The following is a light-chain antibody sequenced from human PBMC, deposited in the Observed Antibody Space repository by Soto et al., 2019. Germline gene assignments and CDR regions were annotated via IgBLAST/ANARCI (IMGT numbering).Light chain of an antibody. J-gene: IGKJ1*01. V-gene: IGKV4-1*01. Sequence: DIVMTQSPDSLAVSLGERATINCKSSQSVLYSTDNRNYLVWYQQKPGQPPRLLISWASTHASGVPDRFSGSGSGTDFTLTIRSLQAEDVAVYYCQQHYSTPRTFGQGTKVEIK. CDR3: QQHYSTPRT. CDR1: QSVLYSTDNRNY. CDR2: WAS.